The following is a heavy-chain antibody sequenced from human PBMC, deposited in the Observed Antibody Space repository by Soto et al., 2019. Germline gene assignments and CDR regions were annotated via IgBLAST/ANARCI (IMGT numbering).Heavy chain of an antibody. CDR1: GFTVSSNY. Sequence: RLSCAASGFTVSSNYMSWVRQAPGKGLEWVSVIYSGGSTYYADSVKGRFTISRDNSKNTLYLQMNSLRAEDTAVYYCAKDRDYPRDQFHYWGQGTLVTVSS. D-gene: IGHD2-2*01. CDR3: AKDRDYPRDQFHY. V-gene: IGHV3-53*01. J-gene: IGHJ4*02. CDR2: IYSGGST.